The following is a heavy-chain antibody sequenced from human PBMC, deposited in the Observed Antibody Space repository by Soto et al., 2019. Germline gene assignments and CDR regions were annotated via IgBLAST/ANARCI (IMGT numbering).Heavy chain of an antibody. Sequence: QVQLVQSGAEVKKPGASVKVSCKASGYSFTNYGVTWVRQAPGQGREWMGWISAYNGNTNDAQKLQGRDPMTTDTSRSTAYMELRSLGSDDTAVYYCARGECGGNCHGDYWGQGTLVTVSS. V-gene: IGHV1-18*01. CDR2: ISAYNGNT. CDR1: GYSFTNYG. CDR3: ARGECGGNCHGDY. J-gene: IGHJ4*02. D-gene: IGHD2-21*02.